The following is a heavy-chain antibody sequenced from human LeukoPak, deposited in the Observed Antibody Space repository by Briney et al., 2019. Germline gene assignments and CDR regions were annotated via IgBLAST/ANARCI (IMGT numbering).Heavy chain of an antibody. V-gene: IGHV3-33*06. J-gene: IGHJ4*02. CDR1: GFTFSSYG. CDR2: IWYDGSNK. Sequence: PGGSLRLSCAASGFTFSSYGMHWVRQAPGKGLEWVAVIWYDGSNKYYADSVKGRFTISRDNSKNTLYLQMNSLRAEDTAVYYCAEFKDFWSGSIDYWGQGTLVTVST. D-gene: IGHD3-3*01. CDR3: AEFKDFWSGSIDY.